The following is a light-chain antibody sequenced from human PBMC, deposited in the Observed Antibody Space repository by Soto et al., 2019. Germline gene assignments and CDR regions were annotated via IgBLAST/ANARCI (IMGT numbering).Light chain of an antibody. CDR1: QSLRSGD. CDR3: HQYATSPRT. V-gene: IGKV3-20*01. J-gene: IGKJ1*01. Sequence: PGERATLSCMSSQSLRSGDLACYQQIPGQAPGLLIYGASSRATGIPDGFSGSGSGTDFNLTVSRLAPEDFAVYYCHQYATSPRTFGQGTKVDI. CDR2: GAS.